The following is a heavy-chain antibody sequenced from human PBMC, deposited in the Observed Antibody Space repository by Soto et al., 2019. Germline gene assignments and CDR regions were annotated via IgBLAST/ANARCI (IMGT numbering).Heavy chain of an antibody. V-gene: IGHV4-59*08. D-gene: IGHD3-9*01. CDR1: GGSISGYY. CDR2: MYNIGST. J-gene: IGHJ5*02. Sequence: PSGTLSLTCTVSGGSISGYYWSLLRQPPGKGLEWIGYMYNIGSTNYNPSLQSRVTISVDTSKNQFSLKLSSVTAADTAVYYCESAAPNYEILNGYYIGNWFDPWGQGTLVTVSS. CDR3: ESAAPNYEILNGYYIGNWFDP.